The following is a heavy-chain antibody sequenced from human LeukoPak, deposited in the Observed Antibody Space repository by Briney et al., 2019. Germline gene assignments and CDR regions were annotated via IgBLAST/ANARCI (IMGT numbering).Heavy chain of an antibody. Sequence: ASVKVSCKASGYTFTSYYMHWVRQAPGQGLDWVGIINPSGGSTSYAQKFQGRVTTTRDTSTSTVYMELSSLRSEDTAVYYCATLPFGQWPVWTGDYWGQGTLVTVSS. CDR3: ATLPFGQWPVWTGDY. CDR2: INPSGGST. D-gene: IGHD6-19*01. CDR1: GYTFTSYY. V-gene: IGHV1-46*01. J-gene: IGHJ4*02.